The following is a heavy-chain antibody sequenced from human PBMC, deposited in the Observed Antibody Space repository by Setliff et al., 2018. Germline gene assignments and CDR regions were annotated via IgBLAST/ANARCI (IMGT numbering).Heavy chain of an antibody. V-gene: IGHV3-30-3*01. CDR3: ARDQALDTMIVVVISTGFDY. J-gene: IGHJ4*02. Sequence: PGGSLRLSCAASGFTFSSYAMHWVRQAPGKGLEWVAVISYDGSNKYYADSVEGRFTISRDNSKNTLYLQMNSLRAEDTAVYYCARDQALDTMIVVVISTGFDYWGQGTRVTVSS. D-gene: IGHD3-22*01. CDR2: ISYDGSNK. CDR1: GFTFSSYA.